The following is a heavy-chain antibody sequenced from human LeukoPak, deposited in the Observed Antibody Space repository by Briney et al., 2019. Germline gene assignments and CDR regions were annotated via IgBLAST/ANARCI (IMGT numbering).Heavy chain of an antibody. Sequence: PGRSLRLSCAASGFTFSSYGMRWVRQAPGKGLEWVAVISYDGSNKYYADSVKGRFTISRDNSKNMLYLQMNSLRAEDTAVYYCAKDRDSSGYLSYWGQGTLVTVSS. CDR2: ISYDGSNK. V-gene: IGHV3-30*18. CDR3: AKDRDSSGYLSY. CDR1: GFTFSSYG. J-gene: IGHJ4*02. D-gene: IGHD3-22*01.